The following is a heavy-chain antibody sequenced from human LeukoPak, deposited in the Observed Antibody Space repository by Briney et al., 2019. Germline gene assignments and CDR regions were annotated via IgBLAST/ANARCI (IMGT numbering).Heavy chain of an antibody. J-gene: IGHJ4*02. CDR3: ARDGMIGYCSSTSCYAKGYFDY. V-gene: IGHV3-21*01. CDR1: GFTFSSYS. Sequence: PGGSLRLSCAASGFTFSSYSMNWVRQAPGKGLEWVSSISSSSSYIYYADSVKGRFTISRDNAKNSLYLQMNSLRAEDTAVYYCARDGMIGYCSSTSCYAKGYFDYWGQRTLVTVSS. CDR2: ISSSSSYI. D-gene: IGHD2-2*01.